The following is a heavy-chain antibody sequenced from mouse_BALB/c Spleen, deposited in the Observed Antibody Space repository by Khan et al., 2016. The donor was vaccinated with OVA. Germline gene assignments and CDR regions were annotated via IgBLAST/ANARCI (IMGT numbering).Heavy chain of an antibody. CDR2: INPGSGGS. Sequence: VQLQEPGAELVRPGTSAKVSCKSSGYVFTNYLIEWIKQRPGQGLEWIGVINPGSGGSVYNEKFKGKATLTADKSSSTAYMQSSSLTSEDSAVYFCAREWGNSNFDYWGQGTTLTVAS. CDR1: GYVFTNYL. V-gene: IGHV1-54*01. J-gene: IGHJ2*01. CDR3: AREWGNSNFDY. D-gene: IGHD1-3*01.